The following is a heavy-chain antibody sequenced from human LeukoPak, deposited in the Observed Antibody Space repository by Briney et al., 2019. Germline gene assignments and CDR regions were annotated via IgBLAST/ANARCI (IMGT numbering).Heavy chain of an antibody. CDR2: IWYDGSNK. Sequence: GGSLRLSCAASGFTFSSYGMHWVRQAPGKGLEGVAVIWYDGSNKYYADSVKGRFTISRDNSKNTLYLQMNSLRAEDTAVYYCAKDHGIFLTGDFGGDYWGQGTLVTVSS. CDR1: GFTFSSYG. CDR3: AKDHGIFLTGDFGGDY. J-gene: IGHJ4*02. V-gene: IGHV3-33*06. D-gene: IGHD7-27*01.